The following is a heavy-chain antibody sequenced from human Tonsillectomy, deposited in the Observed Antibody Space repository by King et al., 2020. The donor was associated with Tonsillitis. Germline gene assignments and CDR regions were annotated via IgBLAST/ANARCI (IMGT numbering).Heavy chain of an antibody. CDR3: ARHIGASRAFDI. CDR2: IYYSWST. CDR1: GGSIRSYY. Sequence: VQLQESGPGLVKPSETLSLTCTFSGGSIRSYYWSWIRQPPGKGLEWIGYIYYSWSTNYNPSLESRVTISVDTSKNQFSLKLTSVTAADTAVYYCARHIGASRAFDIWGQGKMVTVSS. V-gene: IGHV4-59*01. D-gene: IGHD3-3*01. J-gene: IGHJ3*02.